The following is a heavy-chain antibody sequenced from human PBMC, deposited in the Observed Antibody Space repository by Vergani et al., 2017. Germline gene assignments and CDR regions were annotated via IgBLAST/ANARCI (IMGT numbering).Heavy chain of an antibody. CDR1: GDSITNGGFS. V-gene: IGHV4-30-2*01. J-gene: IGHJ3*02. D-gene: IGHD3-3*01. CDR3: ARLRDFWSGYYTGSDAFDI. CDR2: IFPSGNS. Sequence: QLQLQESGSGLVKPSQTLSLTCAVSGDSITNGGFSWNWIRQPPGKGPEWIGYIFPSGNSDYNPSLKNRVSISLDKSKNQFSLKLSSVTAADTAVYYCARLRDFWSGYYTGSDAFDIWGQGTMVTVSS.